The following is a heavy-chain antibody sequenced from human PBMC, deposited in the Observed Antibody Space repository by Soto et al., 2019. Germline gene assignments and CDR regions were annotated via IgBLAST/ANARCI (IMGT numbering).Heavy chain of an antibody. V-gene: IGHV4-39*07. CDR2: INHSGST. CDR1: GGSISSSSYY. J-gene: IGHJ4*02. CDR3: ASFPKFHRGPFDY. Sequence: PSETLSVTCTVAGGSISSSSYYWGWIRQPPGKGLEWIGEINHSGSTNYNPSLKSRVTISVDTSKNQFSLKLSSVTAADTAVYYCASFPKFHRGPFDYWGQGTLVTVSS. D-gene: IGHD2-21*01.